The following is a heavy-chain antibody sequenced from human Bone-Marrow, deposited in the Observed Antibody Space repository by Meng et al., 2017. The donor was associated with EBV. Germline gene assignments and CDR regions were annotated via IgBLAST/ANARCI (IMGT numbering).Heavy chain of an antibody. J-gene: IGHJ4*02. D-gene: IGHD3-10*01. CDR2: FYHRGST. V-gene: IGHV4-30-4*01. CDR3: ARGGDGSGSIDF. Sequence: VQLQESGPGLVRPSETLSLTCAVSGGSISSRGYYWSWIRQPPGKGLEWIGYFYHRGSTFYNPSLKSRLTISVDTSNNQFSLKLTSFTAADTAIYYCARGGDGSGSIDFWGQGTLFTVSS. CDR1: GGSISSRGYY.